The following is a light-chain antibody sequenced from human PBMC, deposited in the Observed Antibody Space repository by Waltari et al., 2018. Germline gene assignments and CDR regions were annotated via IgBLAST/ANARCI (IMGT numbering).Light chain of an antibody. CDR1: SSDVGTYNF. CDR3: YSYAGSGTWV. V-gene: IGLV2-23*01. J-gene: IGLJ3*02. CDR2: EGN. Sequence: QSALTQPASVSGSPGQSITISCTGTSSDVGTYNFSSWYQQNPGKAPKLVIYEGNKLPSGVSNRFSGSKAGNTASLTISGLQADDEADYYCYSYAGSGTWVFGGGTKLTVL.